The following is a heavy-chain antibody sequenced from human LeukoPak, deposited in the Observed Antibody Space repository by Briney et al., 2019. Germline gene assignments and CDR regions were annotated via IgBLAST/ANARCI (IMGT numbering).Heavy chain of an antibody. D-gene: IGHD5-24*01. CDR3: ARHRSGWLQSSFDY. Sequence: PSETLSLTCTVSGGSISSYYWSWIRQPAGKGLEWIGRIYTSGSTNYNPSLKSRVTISVDTSKNQFSLRLSSVTAADTAVYYCARHRSGWLQSSFDYWGQGTLVTVSS. J-gene: IGHJ4*02. V-gene: IGHV4-4*07. CDR2: IYTSGST. CDR1: GGSISSYY.